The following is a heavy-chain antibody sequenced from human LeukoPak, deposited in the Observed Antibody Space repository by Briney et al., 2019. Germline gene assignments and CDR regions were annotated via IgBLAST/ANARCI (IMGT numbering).Heavy chain of an antibody. V-gene: IGHV4-59*01. D-gene: IGHD2-2*01. J-gene: IGHJ3*02. CDR3: AKPLVAPENLRVFDI. CDR2: TYYSGST. CDR1: GGSISNYY. Sequence: PSETLSLTCTVSGGSISNYYWTWIRQPPGKGLEWIGYTYYSGSTNYNPSLKSRVTISVDTSKNQFSLKLSSVTAADTAVYYCAKPLVAPENLRVFDIGAKGTRVPV.